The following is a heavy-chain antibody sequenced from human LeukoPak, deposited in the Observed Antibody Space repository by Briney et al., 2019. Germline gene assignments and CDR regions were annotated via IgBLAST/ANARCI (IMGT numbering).Heavy chain of an antibody. CDR3: ARSTLYDILTEYYFDY. CDR2: ISGSGSNT. J-gene: IGHJ4*02. CDR1: GFTSSNYA. D-gene: IGHD3-9*01. Sequence: GGSLRLSCAASGFTSSNYAMIWVRQAPGKGLEWVSSISGSGSNTYYADSVKGRFTISRDNSKNTLYLQMSSLRAEDTAVYYCARSTLYDILTEYYFDYWGQGTLVTVSS. V-gene: IGHV3-23*01.